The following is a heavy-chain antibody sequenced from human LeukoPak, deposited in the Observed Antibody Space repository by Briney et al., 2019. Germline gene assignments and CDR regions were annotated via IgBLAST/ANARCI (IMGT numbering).Heavy chain of an antibody. CDR3: ARLSGLGYCSSTSCSFDP. Sequence: ASVKVSCKASGYTFTGYYMHWVRQAPGQGLEWMGWINPNSGGTNYAQEFQGRVTMTRDTSISTAYMELSRLRSDDTAVYYCARLSGLGYCSSTSCSFDPWGQGTLVTVSS. J-gene: IGHJ5*02. V-gene: IGHV1-2*02. D-gene: IGHD2-2*01. CDR1: GYTFTGYY. CDR2: INPNSGGT.